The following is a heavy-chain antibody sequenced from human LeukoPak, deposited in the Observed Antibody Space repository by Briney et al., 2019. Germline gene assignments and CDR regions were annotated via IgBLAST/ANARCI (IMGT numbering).Heavy chain of an antibody. CDR2: ISWNSVSL. J-gene: IGHJ6*03. V-gene: IGHV3-9*01. CDR1: GFTFDDYA. Sequence: PGRSLRLSCTASGFTFDDYAMHWVRQAPGKGLEWVSSISWNSVSLGYADSVKGRFTISRDNAKSSLYLQMNSLRAEDTAFYYCAKDGGPSRSGTHPHYFYYYMDVWGTGTTVTIS. D-gene: IGHD3-10*01. CDR3: AKDGGPSRSGTHPHYFYYYMDV.